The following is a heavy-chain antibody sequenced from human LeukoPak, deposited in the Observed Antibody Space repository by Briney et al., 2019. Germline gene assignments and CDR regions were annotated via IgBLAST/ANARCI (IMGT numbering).Heavy chain of an antibody. Sequence: SETLSLTCTVSGGSIRNYYWSWIRQPAGKGLEWIGRSYSSGTTKYNPSLKSRVAMSVDTSTNQISLKVTSVTAADTAVYYCARGSIKFGEIDFAYFDYWGQGTLVTVSS. D-gene: IGHD3-3*01. J-gene: IGHJ4*02. V-gene: IGHV4-4*07. CDR3: ARGSIKFGEIDFAYFDY. CDR2: SYSSGTT. CDR1: GGSIRNYY.